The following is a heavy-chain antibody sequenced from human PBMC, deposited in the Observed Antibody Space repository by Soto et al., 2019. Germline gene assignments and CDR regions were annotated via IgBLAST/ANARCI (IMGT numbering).Heavy chain of an antibody. V-gene: IGHV3-30-3*01. CDR2: ISYDGSNK. CDR3: ATGGYSPPGRSYYYYYGMDV. Sequence: LNLSCAASGFPFSIYASHWVRQAPGKGLEWVAVISYDGSNKYYADSVKGRFTISRDNSKNTLYLQLNSLRAEDTAVFYCATGGYSPPGRSYYYYYGMDVWGQGTTVTVSS. CDR1: GFPFSIYA. D-gene: IGHD5-18*01. J-gene: IGHJ6*02.